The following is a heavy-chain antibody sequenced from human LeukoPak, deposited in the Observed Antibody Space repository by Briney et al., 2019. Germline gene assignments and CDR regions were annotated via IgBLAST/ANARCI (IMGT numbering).Heavy chain of an antibody. CDR1: GFTFSSYA. CDR3: AKGDQYYYDSRAVDY. D-gene: IGHD3-22*01. CDR2: ISGSGGST. Sequence: GGSLRLSCAASGFTFSSYAMSWVRQAPGKGLEWVSAISGSGGSTYYADSVKGRFTISRDNSKNTLYLQMNSLRAEDTAVYYCAKGDQYYYDSRAVDYWGQGTLVTVSS. V-gene: IGHV3-23*01. J-gene: IGHJ4*02.